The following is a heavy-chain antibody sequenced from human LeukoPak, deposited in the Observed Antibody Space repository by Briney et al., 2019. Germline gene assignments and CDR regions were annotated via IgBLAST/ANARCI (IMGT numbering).Heavy chain of an antibody. V-gene: IGHV3-33*01. CDR2: IWFDENNK. CDR1: GFTFSNYG. Sequence: GGSLRLSCAASGFTFSNYGMHWVRQAPGKGLEWVAIIWFDENNKGYVDSVKGRFTISRDNSKNTLYLQMNSLRVEDTAVYYCASDGSHWGQGTLVTVSS. D-gene: IGHD2-15*01. CDR3: ASDGSH. J-gene: IGHJ4*02.